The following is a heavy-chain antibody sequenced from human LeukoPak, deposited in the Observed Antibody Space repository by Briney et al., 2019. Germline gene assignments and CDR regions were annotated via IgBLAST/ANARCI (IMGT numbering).Heavy chain of an antibody. J-gene: IGHJ6*03. CDR2: IYYSGST. Sequence: PSETLSLTCTISGGSISSYYWSWIRQPPGKGLEWIGYIYYSGSTNYNPSLKSRVTISVDTSKNQFSLKLSSVTAADTAVYYCAGLRDTAMVRGYYYYYMDVWGKGTTVTVSS. CDR3: AGLRDTAMVRGYYYYYMDV. V-gene: IGHV4-59*01. D-gene: IGHD5-18*01. CDR1: GGSISSYY.